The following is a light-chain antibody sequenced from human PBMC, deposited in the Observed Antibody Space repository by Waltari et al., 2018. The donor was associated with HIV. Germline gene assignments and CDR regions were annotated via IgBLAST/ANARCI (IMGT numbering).Light chain of an antibody. Sequence: QSVLTQPPSVSAAPGQKVTISCSGRSSNIANNYVSWYQQLPGTAPKLLIYDNNKRPSGIPDQFSGSKSGTSATLGITGLQTGDEADYYCGTWDSSLSAEVFGTGTKVTVL. CDR1: SSNIANNY. CDR3: GTWDSSLSAEV. CDR2: DNN. J-gene: IGLJ1*01. V-gene: IGLV1-51*01.